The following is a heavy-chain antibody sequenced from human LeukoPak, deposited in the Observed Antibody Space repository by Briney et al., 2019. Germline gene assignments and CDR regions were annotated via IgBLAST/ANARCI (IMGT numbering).Heavy chain of an antibody. CDR3: ASPGEYYYDSSGYYKYFQH. V-gene: IGHV1-8*01. D-gene: IGHD3-22*01. CDR2: MNPNSGNT. Sequence: ASVKVSCKASGYAFTSYDINWVRQATGQGLEWMGWMNPNSGNTGYAQKFQGRVTMTRNTSISTAYMELGSLRSEDTAVYYCASPGEYYYDSSGYYKYFQHWGQGTLVTVSS. CDR1: GYAFTSYD. J-gene: IGHJ1*01.